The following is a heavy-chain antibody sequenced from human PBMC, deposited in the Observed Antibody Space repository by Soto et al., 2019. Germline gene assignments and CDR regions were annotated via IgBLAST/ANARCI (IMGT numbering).Heavy chain of an antibody. V-gene: IGHV1-8*01. J-gene: IGHJ5*02. Sequence: GDSVQVSCKASGHSLNKYDINWVRQAPGQGLEWMGWVNPNSGETGFAQKFQGRITMTRNTSINTVYMELRSLRSDDTAVYFCSDNGGPWGQGTLVTVSS. CDR1: GHSLNKYD. CDR2: VNPNSGET. D-gene: IGHD1-20*01. CDR3: SDNGGP.